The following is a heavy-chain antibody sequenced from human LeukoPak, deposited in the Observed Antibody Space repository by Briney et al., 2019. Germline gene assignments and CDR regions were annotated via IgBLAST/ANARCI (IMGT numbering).Heavy chain of an antibody. D-gene: IGHD1-7*01. Sequence: GASLQISCKGSGSSFTSYWMGWVRQLPGEGLEWMGIIYPGDSNTRYSPSFQGQVTISADKSSSTVYLQWSSLKASDTAMYYCARSTGTSSSYYYYMDVWGKGTTVTVSS. CDR3: ARSTGTSSSYYYYMDV. V-gene: IGHV5-51*01. CDR2: IYPGDSNT. CDR1: GSSFTSYW. J-gene: IGHJ6*03.